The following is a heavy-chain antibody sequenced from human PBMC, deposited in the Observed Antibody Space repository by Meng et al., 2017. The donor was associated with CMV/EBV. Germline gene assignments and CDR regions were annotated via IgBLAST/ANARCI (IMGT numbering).Heavy chain of an antibody. CDR3: ASMVYAIGDY. D-gene: IGHD2-8*01. CDR1: GFTVSSNY. Sequence: QVWGAGGGWVQRGGSLRLSWSGSGFTVSSNYMSWVRQAPGKGLEWVSVIYSGGSTYYADSVKGRFTISRDNSKNTLYLQMNSLRAEDTAVYYCASMVYAIGDYWGQGTLVTVSS. CDR2: IYSGGST. V-gene: IGHV3-66*01. J-gene: IGHJ4*02.